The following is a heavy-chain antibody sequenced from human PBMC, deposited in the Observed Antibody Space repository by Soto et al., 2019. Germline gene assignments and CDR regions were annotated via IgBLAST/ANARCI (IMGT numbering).Heavy chain of an antibody. CDR2: ISTTSTYI. Sequence: EVQLVESGGGLVKPGGSLRLSCAASGFTFSSYSMYWVRQAPGKGLEWVSSISTTSTYIYYADSVKGRFTISRDNAKSSLYLQMNSLRAEDTAVYYCARIFWSGTITEYYFDYWGHGTLVIVSS. D-gene: IGHD3-3*01. CDR3: ARIFWSGTITEYYFDY. V-gene: IGHV3-21*01. J-gene: IGHJ4*01. CDR1: GFTFSSYS.